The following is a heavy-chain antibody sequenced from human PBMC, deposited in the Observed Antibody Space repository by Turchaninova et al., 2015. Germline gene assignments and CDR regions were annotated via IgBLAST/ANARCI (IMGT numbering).Heavy chain of an antibody. V-gene: IGHV5-51*01. Sequence: EVQLVQSGAEVKKTGESLKISCQAFGYPFSTHWIGWVRQLPGKGLEWMGIIYPGHSDHRYSPAVHDQFTISTDKSSSTAYLQGSSRKASDAAIYDCARHVLVGTTPSLMDVWGKGTTVSVSP. D-gene: IGHD1-26*01. J-gene: IGHJ6*04. CDR1: GYPFSTHW. CDR2: IYPGHSDH. CDR3: ARHVLVGTTPSLMDV.